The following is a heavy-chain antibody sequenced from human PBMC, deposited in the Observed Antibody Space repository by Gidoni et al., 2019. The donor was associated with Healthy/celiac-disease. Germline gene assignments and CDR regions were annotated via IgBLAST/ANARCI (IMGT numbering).Heavy chain of an antibody. CDR3: AREIAVAGISFDY. CDR2: INAGNGNT. Sequence: QVQLVQSGAEVKKPGASVKVSCKASGYTFTSYAMHWVRQAPGQRLEWMGWINAGNGNTKYSQKFQGRVTITRDTSASTAYMELSSLRSEDTAVYYCAREIAVAGISFDYWGQGTLVTVSS. V-gene: IGHV1-3*01. J-gene: IGHJ4*02. CDR1: GYTFTSYA. D-gene: IGHD6-19*01.